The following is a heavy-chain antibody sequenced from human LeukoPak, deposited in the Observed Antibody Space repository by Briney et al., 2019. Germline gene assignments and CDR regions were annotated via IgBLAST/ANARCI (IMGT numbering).Heavy chain of an antibody. D-gene: IGHD4-11*01. CDR1: GFTFSHYG. CDR3: AKDAQRGFDYSNSLEY. V-gene: IGHV3-33*06. Sequence: GGSLRLSCAASGFTFSHYGFHWVRQAPGKGLEWVAVIWSDRTNKYYGDSVKGRFMIYRDDSQNTVYLQMNSLRAEDTAVYYCAKDAQRGFDYSNSLEYWGQGSLVTVSS. J-gene: IGHJ4*02. CDR2: IWSDRTNK.